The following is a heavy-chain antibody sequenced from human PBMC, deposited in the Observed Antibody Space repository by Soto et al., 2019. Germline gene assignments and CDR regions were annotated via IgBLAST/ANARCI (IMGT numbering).Heavy chain of an antibody. D-gene: IGHD5-12*01. CDR3: ARAIVVTVGGMDV. V-gene: IGHV4-30-4*01. CDR2: IYYSGSS. Sequence: QVQLQESGPGLVKPSQTLSLTCTVSGGSISIADYYWSWVRQPPGKGLEWIGYIYYSGSSFFNPSLKSRVTMSKDTSKNQFSLRLTSVTAADTAVYYCARAIVVTVGGMDVWGRGTTVTVSS. J-gene: IGHJ6*02. CDR1: GGSISIADYY.